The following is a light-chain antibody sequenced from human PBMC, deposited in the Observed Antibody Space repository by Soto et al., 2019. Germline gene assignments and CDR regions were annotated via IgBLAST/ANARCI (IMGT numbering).Light chain of an antibody. CDR1: QSVSSY. CDR3: QQRSNWPST. Sequence: EIVLTQSPATLSLSPGERATLSCRASQSVSSYLAWYQQKPGQAPRLLIYDASNRATGIPARFSGSGSGTAFTLTISNLEPEDFVVYYCQQRSNWPSTFGQGTKVEIK. V-gene: IGKV3-11*01. J-gene: IGKJ1*01. CDR2: DAS.